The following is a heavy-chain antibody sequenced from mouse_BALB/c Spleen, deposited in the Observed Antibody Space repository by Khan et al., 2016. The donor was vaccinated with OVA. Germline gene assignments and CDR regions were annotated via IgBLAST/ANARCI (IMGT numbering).Heavy chain of an antibody. CDR2: IYPGSGNSS. J-gene: IGHJ3*01. V-gene: IGHV1-77*01. D-gene: IGHD3-1*01. Sequence: QVQLQQSGAELARPGASVKLSCEASGYTFTDFYINWVKQRTGQGLEWIGDIYPGSGNSSYSNDKFKGKATLTADKSSSTAYMQLSSLTSEDSAVYFCARSGTVSFAYWGHGTLVTVSA. CDR1: GYTFTDFY. CDR3: ARSGTVSFAY.